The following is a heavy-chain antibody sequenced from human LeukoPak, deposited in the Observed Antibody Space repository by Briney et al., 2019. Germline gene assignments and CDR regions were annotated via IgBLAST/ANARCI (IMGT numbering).Heavy chain of an antibody. CDR1: GFTFSSYA. Sequence: PGGSLRLSCAASGFTFSSYAMSWVRQAPGKGLEWVSAISGSGGSTYYADSVKGRFTISRDNSKNTLYLQMNSLRAEDTAVYYCASDYYDSSGYYRETDYWGQGTLVTVSS. D-gene: IGHD3-22*01. J-gene: IGHJ4*02. CDR2: ISGSGGST. V-gene: IGHV3-23*01. CDR3: ASDYYDSSGYYRETDY.